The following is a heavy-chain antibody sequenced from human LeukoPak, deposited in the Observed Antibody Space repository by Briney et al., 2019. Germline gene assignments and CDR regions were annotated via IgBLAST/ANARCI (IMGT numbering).Heavy chain of an antibody. CDR3: ARGGDYEGDAFDI. V-gene: IGHV3-53*01. D-gene: IGHD4-17*01. Sequence: GGSLRLSCAVSGLTFSSYSMNWVRQAPGKGLEWVSVIYRGGSTSYADSVRGRFTMSRDNSKNTLYLQMNSLRAEDTAVYYCARGGDYEGDAFDIWGRGTMVTVSS. CDR2: IYRGGST. CDR1: GLTFSSYS. J-gene: IGHJ3*02.